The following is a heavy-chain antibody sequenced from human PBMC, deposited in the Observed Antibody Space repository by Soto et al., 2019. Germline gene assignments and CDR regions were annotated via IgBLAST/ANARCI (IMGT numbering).Heavy chain of an antibody. CDR1: GFTFSSYW. Sequence: EVQLVESGGGLVQPGGSLRLSCAASGFTFSSYWMSWVRQAPGKGLEWVANIKQDGSEKYYVDSVKGRFTISRDNAKNSLYLQMNSLRAEDTAVYYCARNGDHSVSNAFDIWGQGTMVTVSS. CDR2: IKQDGSEK. CDR3: ARNGDHSVSNAFDI. V-gene: IGHV3-7*01. J-gene: IGHJ3*02. D-gene: IGHD4-17*01.